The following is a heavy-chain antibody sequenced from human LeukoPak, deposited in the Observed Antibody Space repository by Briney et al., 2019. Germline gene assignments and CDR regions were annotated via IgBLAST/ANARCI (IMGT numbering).Heavy chain of an antibody. CDR3: AKAKGGSSSWYFDY. J-gene: IGHJ4*02. D-gene: IGHD6-13*01. CDR1: GFTFNNCA. CDR2: VSGGGST. V-gene: IGHV3-23*01. Sequence: GGSLRLSCAASGFTFNNCAMNWVRQPVGKGLEWVSTVSGGGSTYYADSVMGRFTISRDNSKNTLYLQMSSLRAEDTAIYYCAKAKGGSSSWYFDYWGQGTLVTVSS.